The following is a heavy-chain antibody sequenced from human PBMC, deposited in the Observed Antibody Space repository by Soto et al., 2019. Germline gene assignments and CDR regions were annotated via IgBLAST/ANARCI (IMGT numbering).Heavy chain of an antibody. Sequence: GGSLRLSCAASGFTFSSYSMNWVRQAPGKGLEWVSYISSSSSTIYYADSVKGRFTISRDNAKNSLYLQMNSLRAEDTAVYYCARVVPAADLDYWGQGTLVTVSS. V-gene: IGHV3-48*01. D-gene: IGHD2-2*01. J-gene: IGHJ4*02. CDR2: ISSSSSTI. CDR1: GFTFSSYS. CDR3: ARVVPAADLDY.